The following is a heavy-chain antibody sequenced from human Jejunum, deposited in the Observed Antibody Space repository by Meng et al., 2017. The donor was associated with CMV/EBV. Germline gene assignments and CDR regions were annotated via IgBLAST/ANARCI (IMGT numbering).Heavy chain of an antibody. CDR2: IRGDDST. J-gene: IGHJ4*02. V-gene: IGHV3-53*01. CDR3: ARACRQVSNCYLDS. Sequence: GFSVSTNYMSWVRQAPGQGLEWVSFIRGDDSTSYTDSVQGRFTISRDNSKNTVYLQMNSLRAEDTAVYYCARACRQVSNCYLDSWGQGIQVTVSS. CDR1: GFSVSTNY. D-gene: IGHD4-11*01.